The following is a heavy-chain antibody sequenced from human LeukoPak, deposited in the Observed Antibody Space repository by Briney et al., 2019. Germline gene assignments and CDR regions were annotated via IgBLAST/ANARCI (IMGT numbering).Heavy chain of an antibody. CDR2: TRNKANSYTT. CDR3: AGGRDGYNPGY. D-gene: IGHD5-24*01. V-gene: IGHV3-72*01. CDR1: GFAFSDHY. J-gene: IGHJ4*02. Sequence: GGSLRLSCAASGFAFSDHYMDWVRQAPGKGLEWVGRTRNKANSYTTEYAASVKGRFTISRDDSKNSLYLQMNSLKTEDTAVYYCAGGRDGYNPGYWGQGTLVTVSS.